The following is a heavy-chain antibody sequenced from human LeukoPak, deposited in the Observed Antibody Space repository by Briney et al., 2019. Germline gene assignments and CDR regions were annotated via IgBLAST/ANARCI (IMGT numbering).Heavy chain of an antibody. D-gene: IGHD3-10*01. CDR2: IYHSGST. V-gene: IGHV4-38-2*01. J-gene: IGHJ4*02. CDR3: ASTIRDFGY. Sequence: PSETLSLTCAVSGYSISSGYYWGWIRQPPGKGLEWIGSIYHSGSTYYNPSLKSRVTISVDTSKNQFSLKLSSVTAADTAVYYCASTIRDFGYWGQGTLVTVSS. CDR1: GYSISSGYY.